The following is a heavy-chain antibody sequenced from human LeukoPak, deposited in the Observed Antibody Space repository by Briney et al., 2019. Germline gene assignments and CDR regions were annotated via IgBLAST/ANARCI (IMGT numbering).Heavy chain of an antibody. Sequence: SETLSLTCTVSGGSIRSSGYYWGWIRQPPGKGLEWMGSIQYSGNTYYNPSLKSRVTISVDTSKNQFSLKLSSVTAADTAVYYCARGNWTGLFGRAHDYWGQGTLVTVSS. CDR1: GGSIRSSGYY. J-gene: IGHJ4*02. CDR2: IQYSGNT. CDR3: ARGNWTGLFGRAHDY. V-gene: IGHV4-39*07. D-gene: IGHD3/OR15-3a*01.